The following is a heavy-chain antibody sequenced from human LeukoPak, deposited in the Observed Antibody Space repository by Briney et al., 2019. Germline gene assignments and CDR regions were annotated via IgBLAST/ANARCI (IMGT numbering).Heavy chain of an antibody. J-gene: IGHJ4*02. CDR1: GFTFSSYS. CDR3: AREPPGSGGSCYSDY. CDR2: ISSSSSYI. D-gene: IGHD2-15*01. V-gene: IGHV3-21*01. Sequence: PGGSLRLSCAASGFTFSSYSMNWVRQAPGKGLEWVSSISSSSSYIYYADSVKGRFTISRDNAKNSLYLQMNSLRAEDTAVYYCAREPPGSGGSCYSDYWGQGTLVTVSS.